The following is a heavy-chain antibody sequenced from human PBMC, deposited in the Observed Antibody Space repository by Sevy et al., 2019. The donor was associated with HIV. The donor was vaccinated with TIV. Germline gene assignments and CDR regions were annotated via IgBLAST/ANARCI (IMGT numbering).Heavy chain of an antibody. V-gene: IGHV3-23*01. D-gene: IGHD3-22*01. CDR2: ISGSGGST. Sequence: GGSLRLSCAASGFTFSSYAMSWVRQAPGKGLEWVSAISGSGGSTYYADSVKGRFTISRDNSKSTLYLQMNSLRAEDTAVYYCAKWRITMIVVVITSHNAFDIWGQGTMVTVSS. CDR1: GFTFSSYA. CDR3: AKWRITMIVVVITSHNAFDI. J-gene: IGHJ3*02.